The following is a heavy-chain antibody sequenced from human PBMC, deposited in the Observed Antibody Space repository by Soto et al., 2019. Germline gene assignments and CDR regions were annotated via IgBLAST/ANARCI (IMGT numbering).Heavy chain of an antibody. J-gene: IGHJ4*02. V-gene: IGHV3-7*03. Sequence: GGSLRLSCAASGFTFSSYWMSWVRQAPGKGLEWVTNIKQDGSEKYYVDSVKGRFTISRDNAKNSLYLQMNSLRAEDTAVYYCARDLYGDYVGYWGQGTLVTVSS. CDR3: ARDLYGDYVGY. D-gene: IGHD4-17*01. CDR1: GFTFSSYW. CDR2: IKQDGSEK.